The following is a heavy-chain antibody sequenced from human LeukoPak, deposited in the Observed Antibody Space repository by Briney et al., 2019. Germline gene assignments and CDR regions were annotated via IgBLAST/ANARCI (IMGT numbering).Heavy chain of an antibody. Sequence: QPGGTLRLSCAASGFTFSSYGMSWVRQAPGKGLEWVSAISDSGGSTYYADSVKGRFTISRDNSKNTLYLQMNSLRAEDTAVYYCATDYYDSSGYYYDRGPHAFDIWGQGTMVTVSS. CDR3: ATDYYDSSGYYYDRGPHAFDI. CDR2: ISDSGGST. J-gene: IGHJ3*02. CDR1: GFTFSSYG. V-gene: IGHV3-23*01. D-gene: IGHD3-22*01.